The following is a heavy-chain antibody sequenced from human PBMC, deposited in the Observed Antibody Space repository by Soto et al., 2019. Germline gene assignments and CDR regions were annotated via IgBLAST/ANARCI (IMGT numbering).Heavy chain of an antibody. D-gene: IGHD5-18*01. CDR2: IYWNDDK. V-gene: IGHV2-5*01. Sequence: QITLKESGPTLVKPTQTLTLTCTFSGFSLSTSGVGVGWIRQPPGKALEWLALIYWNDDKRYSPSLKSRLTITEDTSKHQVVLTMTNMDPVDTATYYCAHRRSYGSYYYYGMDVWGQGTTVTVSS. J-gene: IGHJ6*02. CDR3: AHRRSYGSYYYYGMDV. CDR1: GFSLSTSGVG.